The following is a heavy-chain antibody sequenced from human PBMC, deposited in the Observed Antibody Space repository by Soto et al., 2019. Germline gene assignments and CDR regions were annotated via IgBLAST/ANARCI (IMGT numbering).Heavy chain of an antibody. V-gene: IGHV4-59*12. CDR3: ARVGTYGDYSVENNY. Sequence: SETLSLTCTVSGGSISNYYWSWIRQPPGKGLEWIGYIHHSGNTNYNPSLKSRVTISVDTSKNQFSLKLSSVTAADTAVYYCARVGTYGDYSVENNYWGQGTLVTVSS. D-gene: IGHD4-17*01. CDR2: IHHSGNT. CDR1: GGSISNYY. J-gene: IGHJ4*02.